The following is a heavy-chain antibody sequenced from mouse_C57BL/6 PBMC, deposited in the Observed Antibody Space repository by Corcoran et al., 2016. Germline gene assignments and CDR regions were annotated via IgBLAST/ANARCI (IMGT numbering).Heavy chain of an antibody. CDR2: IYPGDGDT. Sequence: QVQLQQSGAELVKPGASVKISCKASGYAFSSYWMNWVKQRPGKGLEWIGQIYPGDGDTNYNGKFKGKATLTADKSSSTAYMQLSSLTSEDSAVYFCASVYGYDPAWFAYWGQGTLVTVSA. J-gene: IGHJ3*01. CDR3: ASVYGYDPAWFAY. D-gene: IGHD2-2*01. CDR1: GYAFSSYW. V-gene: IGHV1-80*01.